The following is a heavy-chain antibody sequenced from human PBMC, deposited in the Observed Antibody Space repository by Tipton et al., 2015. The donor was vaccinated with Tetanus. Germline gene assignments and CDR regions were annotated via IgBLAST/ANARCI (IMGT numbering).Heavy chain of an antibody. V-gene: IGHV4-39*07. CDR1: GGSINSGTFY. CDR2: IYYNGNT. Sequence: TLSLTCTVSGGSINSGTFYWDWIRQTPGKGLEWIGNIYYNGNTLQNPSLKSRVTMSLDKSKNQFSLKLTSLTVADTAVYYCARGGSYSYGPRGFDLWGRGTLVTVSS. D-gene: IGHD5-18*01. J-gene: IGHJ2*01. CDR3: ARGGSYSYGPRGFDL.